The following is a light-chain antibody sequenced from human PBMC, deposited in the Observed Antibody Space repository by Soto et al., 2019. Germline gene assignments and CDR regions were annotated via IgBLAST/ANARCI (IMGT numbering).Light chain of an antibody. Sequence: QSVLPQPASVSGSPGQSITISCTGTSRDVGAYKLVSWYQRHPGKAPKLIIYEVGERPSGASNRFSGSKSGNTASLTISGLQAEDEAYYYCGSYAGGSRVFGTGTKVTVL. J-gene: IGLJ1*01. CDR1: SRDVGAYKL. V-gene: IGLV2-23*02. CDR2: EVG. CDR3: GSYAGGSRV.